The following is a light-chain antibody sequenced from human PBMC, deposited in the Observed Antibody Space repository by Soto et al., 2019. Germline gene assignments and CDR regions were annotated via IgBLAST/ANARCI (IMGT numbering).Light chain of an antibody. CDR1: QSVSSSY. V-gene: IGKV3-20*01. J-gene: IGKJ3*01. Sequence: EIVLTQSPGTLSLSPGERATLSCRASQSVSSSYLAWYQQKPGQAPRLLIYGASSRATGIPDRFSGSGSGTDFTLTISRLAPEDFAVYYCQQYGSSPFTVGPGTKVDIK. CDR3: QQYGSSPFT. CDR2: GAS.